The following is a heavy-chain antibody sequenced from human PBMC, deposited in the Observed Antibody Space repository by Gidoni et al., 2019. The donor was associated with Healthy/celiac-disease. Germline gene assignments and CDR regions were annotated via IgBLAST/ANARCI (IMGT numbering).Heavy chain of an antibody. J-gene: IGHJ4*02. CDR2: IKQDGSEK. Sequence: EWQLVESGGGLVQLGGSLRLSCAASRFTFSSYWMSWVGQAPGKGLEWVANIKQDGSEKYYVDSVKGRFTISRDNAKNSLYLQMNSLRAEDTAVYYCARDWGSSWFDYWGQGTLVTVSS. D-gene: IGHD6-13*01. CDR1: RFTFSSYW. V-gene: IGHV3-7*03. CDR3: ARDWGSSWFDY.